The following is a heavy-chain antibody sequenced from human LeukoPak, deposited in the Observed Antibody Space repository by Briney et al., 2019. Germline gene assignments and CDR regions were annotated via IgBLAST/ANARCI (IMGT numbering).Heavy chain of an antibody. J-gene: IGHJ3*02. CDR1: GYSFTSYW. D-gene: IGHD3-9*01. V-gene: IGHV5-10-1*01. CDR2: IDPSDSYT. CDR3: ARHLARKYDILTGYHDAFGI. Sequence: GESLKISCKGSGYSFTSYWISWVRQMPGKGLEWMGRIDPSDSYTNYSPSFQGHVTISADKSISTAYLQWSSLKASDTAMYYCARHLARKYDILTGYHDAFGIWGQGTMVTVSS.